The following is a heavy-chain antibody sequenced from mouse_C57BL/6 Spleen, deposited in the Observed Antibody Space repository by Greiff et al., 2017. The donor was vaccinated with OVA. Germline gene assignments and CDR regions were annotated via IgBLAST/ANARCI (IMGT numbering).Heavy chain of an antibody. J-gene: IGHJ3*01. Sequence: VKVVESGPELVKPGASVKISCKASGYAFSSSWMNWVKQRPGKGLEWIGRIYPGDGDTNYNGKFKGKATLTADKSSSTAYMQLSSLTSEDSAVYFCARSAHLLPFAYWGQGTLVTVSA. CDR1: GYAFSSSW. V-gene: IGHV1-82*01. CDR2: IYPGDGDT. D-gene: IGHD2-1*01. CDR3: ARSAHLLPFAY.